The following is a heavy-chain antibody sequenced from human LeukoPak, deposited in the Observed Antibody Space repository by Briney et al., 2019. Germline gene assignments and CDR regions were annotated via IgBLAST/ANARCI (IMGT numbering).Heavy chain of an antibody. V-gene: IGHV4-31*03. D-gene: IGHD2-2*01. CDR3: ARIYCSSTSCYLDY. J-gene: IGHJ4*02. CDR1: GGSISSGGYY. CDR2: IYYSGST. Sequence: SETLSLTCTVSGGSISSGGYYWSWIRQHPGKGLEWIGYIYYSGSTYYNPSLKSRVTISVDRSKNQFSLKLSSVTAADTAVYFCARIYCSSTSCYLDYWGQGTLVTVSS.